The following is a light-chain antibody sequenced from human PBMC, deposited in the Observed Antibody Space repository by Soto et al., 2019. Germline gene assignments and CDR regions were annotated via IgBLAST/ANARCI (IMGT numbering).Light chain of an antibody. V-gene: IGKV3-11*01. CDR2: DAS. CDR3: QQLSNWPPEYT. CDR1: QTIRTD. Sequence: EIVWTQSPATLSLSPGERDTLSCRASQTIRTDLAWYQQKPGQGPRLLIHDASNRSTGIPARFSGRGSGSDFTLTISSRAPEDVALYYCQQLSNWPPEYTFGEGNKLEIQ. J-gene: IGKJ2*01.